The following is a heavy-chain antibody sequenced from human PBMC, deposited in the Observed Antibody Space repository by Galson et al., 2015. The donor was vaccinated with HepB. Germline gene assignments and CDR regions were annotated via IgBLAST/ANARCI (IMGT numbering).Heavy chain of an antibody. CDR3: ARAPYDSIWGSYRFDY. Sequence: SVKVSCKASGGTFSGYTFSWVRQAPGQGLEWMGGIIPTLGIANYAQKFQGRVTITADKSTSTAYLELSSLKSEGTAVYYCARAPYDSIWGSYRFDYWGQGTLVTVSS. CDR1: GGTFSGYT. V-gene: IGHV1-69*10. J-gene: IGHJ4*02. CDR2: IIPTLGIA. D-gene: IGHD3-16*02.